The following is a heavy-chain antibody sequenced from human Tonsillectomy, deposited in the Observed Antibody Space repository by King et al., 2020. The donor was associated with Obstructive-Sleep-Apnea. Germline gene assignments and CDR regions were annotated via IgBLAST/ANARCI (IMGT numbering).Heavy chain of an antibody. CDR3: ATDLWSADY. J-gene: IGHJ4*02. Sequence: VQLVESGGGLVQPGGSLRLSCAASGFTFSSYAMSWVRQAPGKGLEWVSAISGSGGSKYYVDSVRGRFTISRDNSQNTLYLQMNSLRAEDTAVYYCATDLWSADYWGQGTLVTVSS. CDR1: GFTFSSYA. D-gene: IGHD3-10*01. CDR2: ISGSGGSK. V-gene: IGHV3-23*04.